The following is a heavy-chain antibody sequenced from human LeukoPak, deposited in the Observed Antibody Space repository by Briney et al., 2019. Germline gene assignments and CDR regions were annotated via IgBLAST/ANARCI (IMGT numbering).Heavy chain of an antibody. V-gene: IGHV3-30*04. CDR1: GFTFSSYA. CDR3: ARDGGQWLLRGYYFDY. Sequence: PGRSLRLSCAASGFTFSSYAMHWVRQAPGKGLEWVAVISYDGSNKYYADSVKGRFTISRDNSKNTLYLQMNSLRAEDTAVYYCARDGGQWLLRGYYFDYCGQGTLVTVSS. J-gene: IGHJ4*02. D-gene: IGHD6-19*01. CDR2: ISYDGSNK.